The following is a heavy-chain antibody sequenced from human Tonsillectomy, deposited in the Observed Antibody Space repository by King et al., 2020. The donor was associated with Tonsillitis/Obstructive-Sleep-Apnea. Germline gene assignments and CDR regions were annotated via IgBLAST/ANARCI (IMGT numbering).Heavy chain of an antibody. J-gene: IGHJ4*02. CDR1: GFTFSNYA. CDR2: ISGSGGST. CDR3: AKGLQHCTSTNCYSSIDY. V-gene: IGHV3-23*04. Sequence: VQLVESGGGLVQPGGSLRLSCAASGFTFSNYAMSWVRQAPGKGLEWVSGISGSGGSTYDADSVKGRFTISRDNSKNTLYLQMNSLRAEDTAVYYCAKGLQHCTSTNCYSSIDYWGQGTLVTDSS. D-gene: IGHD2-2*02.